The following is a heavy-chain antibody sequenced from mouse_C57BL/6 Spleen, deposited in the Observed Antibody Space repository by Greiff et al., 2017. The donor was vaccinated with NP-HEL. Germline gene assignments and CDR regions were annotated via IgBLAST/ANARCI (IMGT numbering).Heavy chain of an antibody. J-gene: IGHJ2*01. Sequence: QVQLKQPGAELVKPGASVKLSCKASGYTFTSYWMQWVKQRTGPGLEWIGEIDPSDSYTNYNQKFKGKATLTVDTSSRTAYMQLSSLTSEDSAVYYCARCGILSYFDYWGQGTTLTVSS. CDR3: ARCGILSYFDY. D-gene: IGHD4-1*01. CDR1: GYTFTSYW. CDR2: IDPSDSYT. V-gene: IGHV1-50*01.